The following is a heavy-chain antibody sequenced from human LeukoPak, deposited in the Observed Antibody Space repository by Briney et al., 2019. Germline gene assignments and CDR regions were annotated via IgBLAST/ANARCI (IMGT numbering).Heavy chain of an antibody. Sequence: GGSLRLSCAASGFTFSVAAMTWVRQAPGKGLEWVGRIKSKGDGGTTDYAAPVKGRFTISRDDSKNTLYLQMNSLKTEDTAVYFCATEYYGAYNFWGQGTLVTVSS. V-gene: IGHV3-15*01. CDR2: IKSKGDGGTT. CDR3: ATEYYGAYNF. D-gene: IGHD4-17*01. CDR1: GFTFSVAA. J-gene: IGHJ4*02.